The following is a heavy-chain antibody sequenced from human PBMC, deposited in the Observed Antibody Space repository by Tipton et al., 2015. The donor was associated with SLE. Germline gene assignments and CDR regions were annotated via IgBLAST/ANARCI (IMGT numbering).Heavy chain of an antibody. V-gene: IGHV4-59*08. CDR2: INYSGST. D-gene: IGHD5-24*01. CDR1: GGSISSYY. CDR3: ARLEGDGYKWYFDY. J-gene: IGHJ4*02. Sequence: LRLSCTVSGGSISSYYWSWIRQPPGKGLEWIGYINYSGSTNYNPSLKSRVTISVDTSKNQFSLKLSSVTAADTAVYYCARLEGDGYKWYFDYWGQGTLVTVSS.